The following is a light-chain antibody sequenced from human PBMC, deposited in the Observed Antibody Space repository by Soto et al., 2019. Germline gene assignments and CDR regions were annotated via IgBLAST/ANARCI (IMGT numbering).Light chain of an antibody. CDR2: GDT. CDR1: SSNIGAGSD. CDR3: QSYDSSLSGSV. V-gene: IGLV1-40*01. Sequence: QSVLTQPPSVSGAPGQRVTISCTGSSSNIGAGSDVHWYQQLPGTAPKLLIYGDTARPSGVPDRFSASRSGTSASLAITGLQAEDEADYYCQSYDSSLSGSVFGGGTKVTVL. J-gene: IGLJ2*01.